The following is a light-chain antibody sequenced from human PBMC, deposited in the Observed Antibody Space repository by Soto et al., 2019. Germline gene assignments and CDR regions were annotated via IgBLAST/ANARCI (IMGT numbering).Light chain of an antibody. CDR1: SSDVDGYNY. V-gene: IGLV2-8*01. J-gene: IGLJ1*01. CDR3: SSYAGTNWYV. CDR2: EVS. Sequence: QSALTQPPSASGSPGQSVTISCTGTSSDVDGYNYVSWYQQFPGKAPKLIIFEVSERPSGVPDRFSGSKSGNTASLTVSGLQTADEADYYCSSYAGTNWYVFGTGTKLTVL.